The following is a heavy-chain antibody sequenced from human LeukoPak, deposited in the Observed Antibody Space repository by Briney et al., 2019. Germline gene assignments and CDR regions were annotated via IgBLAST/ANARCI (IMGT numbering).Heavy chain of an antibody. CDR3: TTEGCNSIRCYFDY. J-gene: IGHJ4*02. Sequence: GGSLRLSCAASGFTFSNAWMRCVRQGPGKGPEWVGLIKSRTDGGTTDYAAPVKGRFTISRDDSKNMVYLEMNSLKTEDTGVYYCTTEGCNSIRCYFDYWGQGTLVTVSS. CDR2: IKSRTDGGTT. D-gene: IGHD2/OR15-2a*01. CDR1: GFTFSNAW. V-gene: IGHV3-15*01.